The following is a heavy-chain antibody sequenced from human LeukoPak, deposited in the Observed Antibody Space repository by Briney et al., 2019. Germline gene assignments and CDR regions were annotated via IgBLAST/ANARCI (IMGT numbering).Heavy chain of an antibody. Sequence: SETLSLTCTVSGGSITGYYWTWMRQPPGKGLEGIGYFYYSGSTNYNPSLKSRVTISVDTSKNQFSLKLSSVTAADTAMYYCARGLPGYSGGDDAFDFWGQGTVVTVS. J-gene: IGHJ3*01. V-gene: IGHV4-59*01. CDR3: ARGLPGYSGGDDAFDF. CDR2: FYYSGST. D-gene: IGHD6-19*01. CDR1: GGSITGYY.